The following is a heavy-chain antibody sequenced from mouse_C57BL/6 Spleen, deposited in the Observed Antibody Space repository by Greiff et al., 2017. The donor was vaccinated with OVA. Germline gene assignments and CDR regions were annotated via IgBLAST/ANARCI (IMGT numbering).Heavy chain of an antibody. CDR3: TAGSSFYAMDY. J-gene: IGHJ4*01. D-gene: IGHD1-1*01. CDR2: IRLKSDNYAT. Sequence: EVKVEESGGGLVQPGGSMKLSCVASGFTFSNYWMNWVRQSPEKGLEWVAQIRLKSDNYATHYAESVKGRFTISRDDSKSSVYLQMNNLRAEDTGIYYCTAGSSFYAMDYWGQGTSVTVSS. CDR1: GFTFSNYW. V-gene: IGHV6-3*01.